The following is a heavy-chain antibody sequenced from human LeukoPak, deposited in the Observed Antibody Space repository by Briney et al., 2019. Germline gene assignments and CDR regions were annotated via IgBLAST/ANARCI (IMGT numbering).Heavy chain of an antibody. Sequence: PAGSLRLSCAVSGFTVSSNYMSWVRQAPGPGVGWVWVSYSGGNTYYADSGKGRCTISRDNSKNTLYLQMNSLRAEDTAVYYCARVQYYGSGSYYEWGQGTLVTVSS. J-gene: IGHJ4*02. V-gene: IGHV3-53*01. CDR3: ARVQYYGSGSYYE. CDR2: SYSGGNT. CDR1: GFTVSSNY. D-gene: IGHD3-10*01.